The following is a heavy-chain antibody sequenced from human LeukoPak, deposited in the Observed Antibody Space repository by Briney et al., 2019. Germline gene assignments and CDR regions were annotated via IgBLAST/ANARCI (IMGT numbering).Heavy chain of an antibody. Sequence: SQTLSLTCTVSGGSISSGGYYWSWIRQHPGKGLEWIGYIYYSGNTYYNPSLKSRVTISVDTSKNQFSLKLSSVTAADTAVYYCARVSVAGIAYDAFDIWGQGTMVTVSS. V-gene: IGHV4-31*03. D-gene: IGHD6-19*01. CDR3: ARVSVAGIAYDAFDI. CDR2: IYYSGNT. CDR1: GGSISSGGYY. J-gene: IGHJ3*02.